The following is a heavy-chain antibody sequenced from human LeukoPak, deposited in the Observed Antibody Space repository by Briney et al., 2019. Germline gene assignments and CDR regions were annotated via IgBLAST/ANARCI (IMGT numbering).Heavy chain of an antibody. J-gene: IGHJ4*02. CDR2: APHDGNSP. CDR1: GFRFNSHH. Sequence: TGGSQRLSCAASGFRFNSHHMHWVRQTPSKGLEWVAVAPHDGNSPIYAASVNGRFTISRDNSKDTLFLHMGSLRVDDTALYYCVRQTLGASGLDHWGQGVLVTVSS. D-gene: IGHD1-26*01. CDR3: VRQTLGASGLDH. V-gene: IGHV3-30*03.